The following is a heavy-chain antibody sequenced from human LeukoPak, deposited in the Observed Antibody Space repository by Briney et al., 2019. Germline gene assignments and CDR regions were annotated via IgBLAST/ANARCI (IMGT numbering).Heavy chain of an antibody. CDR3: AHRRAVASMCWFDP. D-gene: IGHD6-19*01. CDR1: GFSFYTNGVA. CDR2: IYWNDDV. Sequence: SGPTLVKPTQTLTLTCTFSGFSFYTNGVAVGWIRQPPGKALEWLAVIYWNDDVQYSPSLKSRLTITKDTSKNQVVLTMTNLDPVDTATYYCAHRRAVASMCWFDPWGQGTLVTVSS. J-gene: IGHJ5*02. V-gene: IGHV2-5*01.